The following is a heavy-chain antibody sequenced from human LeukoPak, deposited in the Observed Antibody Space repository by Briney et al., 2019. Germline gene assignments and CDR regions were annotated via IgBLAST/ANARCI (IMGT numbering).Heavy chain of an antibody. V-gene: IGHV4-61*01. CDR2: IYYSGST. J-gene: IGHJ4*02. Sequence: PSETLSLTCTVSGVSIRSSNYYWSWIRQPPGQGLEWIGYIYYSGSTNYNPSLKSRVTMSVDTSKNQFSLKLSSVTAADTAVYYCATGYSSSWPVDYWGQGTLVTVSS. CDR1: GVSIRSSNYY. CDR3: ATGYSSSWPVDY. D-gene: IGHD6-13*01.